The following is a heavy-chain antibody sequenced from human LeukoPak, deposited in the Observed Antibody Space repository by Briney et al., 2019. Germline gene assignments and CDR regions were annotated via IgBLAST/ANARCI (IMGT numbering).Heavy chain of an antibody. CDR1: GYTFTSYD. CDR3: ARGGRDIVVVPAAMAGDAFDI. Sequence: ASVKVSCKASGYTFTSYDINWVRQATGQGLGWMGWMNPNSGNTGYAQKFQGRVTMTRNTSISTAYMELSSLRSEDTAVYYCARGGRDIVVVPAAMAGDAFDIWGQGTMVTVSS. J-gene: IGHJ3*02. V-gene: IGHV1-8*01. D-gene: IGHD2-2*01. CDR2: MNPNSGNT.